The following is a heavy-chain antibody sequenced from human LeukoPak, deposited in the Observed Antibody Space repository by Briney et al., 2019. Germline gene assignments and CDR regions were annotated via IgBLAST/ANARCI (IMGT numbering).Heavy chain of an antibody. CDR3: ARDADHYGWGNDAFDI. Sequence: VASVKVSCKASGYSFTSNYLSWLRQAPGQGLEWMGMINPSGGETTYAQRFQGRVTMTRDTSASAVYMELSSLRSDDTAVYYCARDADHYGWGNDAFDIWGQGTMVTVSS. CDR2: INPSGGET. J-gene: IGHJ3*02. CDR1: GYSFTSNY. V-gene: IGHV1-46*01. D-gene: IGHD3-10*01.